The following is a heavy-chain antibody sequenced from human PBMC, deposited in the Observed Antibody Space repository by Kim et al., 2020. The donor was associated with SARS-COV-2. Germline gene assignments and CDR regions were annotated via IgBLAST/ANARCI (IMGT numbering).Heavy chain of an antibody. CDR2: IAYDGTNK. V-gene: IGHV3-30*18. CDR3: AKDRVPYSSTWSRSKSIFHR. D-gene: IGHD6-19*01. Sequence: GGSLRLSCAASGFTFSTYGMHWVRQAPGKGLEWVAVIAYDGTNKNYGDSVQGRFTTSRDNYGKTLYRQMSGLRTEDTAVYYCAKDRVPYSSTWSRSKSIFHRWGQGTLVIVSS. J-gene: IGHJ1*01. CDR1: GFTFSTYG.